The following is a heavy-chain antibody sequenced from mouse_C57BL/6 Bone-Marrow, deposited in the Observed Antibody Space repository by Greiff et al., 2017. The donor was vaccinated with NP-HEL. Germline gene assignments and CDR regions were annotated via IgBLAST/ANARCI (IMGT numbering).Heavy chain of an antibody. Sequence: QVTLKECGPGILQPSQTLSLTCSFSGFSLSTFGMGVGWIRQPSGKGLEWLAHIWWDDDKYYNPALKSRLTISKDTSKNQVFLKIANVDTADTATYYCARIGNLPDYYGSSYDYFDYWGQGTTLTVSS. CDR2: IWWDDDK. J-gene: IGHJ2*01. CDR1: GFSLSTFGMG. CDR3: ARIGNLPDYYGSSYDYFDY. D-gene: IGHD1-1*01. V-gene: IGHV8-8*01.